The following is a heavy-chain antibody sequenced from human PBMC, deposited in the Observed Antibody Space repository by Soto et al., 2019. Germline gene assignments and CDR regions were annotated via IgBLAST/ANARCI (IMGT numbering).Heavy chain of an antibody. J-gene: IGHJ4*02. Sequence: EVRLLESGGGLVQPGGSLRLSCAASGFTFSSYAMSWVRQAPGKGLEWVSAISGSGGSTYYADSVKGRFTISRDNSKNTLYLQMNSLRAEDTAVYYCAKARDIVVVVAATTLDYWGQGTLVTVSS. CDR3: AKARDIVVVVAATTLDY. D-gene: IGHD2-15*01. CDR2: ISGSGGST. CDR1: GFTFSSYA. V-gene: IGHV3-23*01.